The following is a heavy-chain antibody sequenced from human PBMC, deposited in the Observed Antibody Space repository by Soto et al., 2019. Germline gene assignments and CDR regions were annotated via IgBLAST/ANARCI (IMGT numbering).Heavy chain of an antibody. D-gene: IGHD6-19*01. Sequence: PGESLKISFEVSGCSFTSYWMGFVLQMPGKGLYWVGIIYPGDSDTRYSPSFQCQVTISADKSISTAYLQWSSLKASATAMYYCARHTIAVAGIGHISIQYGTDVWGKGTTLTVPS. CDR2: IYPGDSDT. CDR3: ARHTIAVAGIGHISIQYGTDV. CDR1: GCSFTSYW. V-gene: IGHV5-51*01. J-gene: IGHJ6*04.